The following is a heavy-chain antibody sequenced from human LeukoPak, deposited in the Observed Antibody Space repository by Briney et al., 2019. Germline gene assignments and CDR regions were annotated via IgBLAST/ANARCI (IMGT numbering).Heavy chain of an antibody. D-gene: IGHD6-13*01. J-gene: IGHJ1*01. Sequence: SETLSLTCTVSGDSFTSVTDYWAWIRQPPGKGLEWIGYIYYSGSTNYNPSLKSRVTISVDTSKNQFSLKLSSVTAADTAVYYCARHGSSWSSPNAEYFQHWGQGTLVTVSS. CDR3: ARHGSSWSSPNAEYFQH. V-gene: IGHV4-61*01. CDR1: GDSFTSVTDY. CDR2: IYYSGST.